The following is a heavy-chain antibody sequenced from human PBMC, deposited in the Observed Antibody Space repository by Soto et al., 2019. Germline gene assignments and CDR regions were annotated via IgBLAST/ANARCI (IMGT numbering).Heavy chain of an antibody. D-gene: IGHD6-19*01. CDR2: IYYSGST. J-gene: IGHJ4*02. V-gene: IGHV4-59*01. CDR1: GGSISSYY. Sequence: PSETLSLTCTVSGGSISSYYWSWIQQPPGKGLEWLGYIYYSGSTYYNPSLETRVTISLDTSKNQFSLRLSSVTAADTAVYYCAREGIDSSGWSHYFDYWGQGALVTVSS. CDR3: AREGIDSSGWSHYFDY.